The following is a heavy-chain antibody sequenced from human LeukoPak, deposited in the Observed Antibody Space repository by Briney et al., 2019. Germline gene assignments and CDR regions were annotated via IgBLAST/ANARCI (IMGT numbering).Heavy chain of an antibody. J-gene: IGHJ4*02. V-gene: IGHV1-18*04. D-gene: IGHD3-22*01. CDR1: GYTFTGYY. CDR2: ISAYNGNT. CDR3: ARVGYIAGSGYYYY. Sequence: GASVKVSCKASGYTFTGYYMHWVRQAPGQGLEWMGWISAYNGNTNYTQKLQGRVTMTTDTSTSTAYMELRSLRSDDTAVYYCARVGYIAGSGYYYYWGQGTLVTVSS.